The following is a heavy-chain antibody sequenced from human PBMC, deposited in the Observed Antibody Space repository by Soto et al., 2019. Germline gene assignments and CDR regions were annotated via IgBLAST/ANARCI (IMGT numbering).Heavy chain of an antibody. CDR1: GFTFSSYG. CDR3: AKVRSWSDYDFWSGYYWSQYYYYMDV. V-gene: IGHV3-30*18. D-gene: IGHD3-3*01. J-gene: IGHJ6*03. CDR2: ISYDGSNK. Sequence: GGSLRLSCAASGFTFSSYGMHWVRQAPGKGLEWVAVISYDGSNKYYADSVKGRFTISRDNSKNTLYLQMNSLRAEDTAVYYCAKVRSWSDYDFWSGYYWSQYYYYMDVWGKGTTVTVSS.